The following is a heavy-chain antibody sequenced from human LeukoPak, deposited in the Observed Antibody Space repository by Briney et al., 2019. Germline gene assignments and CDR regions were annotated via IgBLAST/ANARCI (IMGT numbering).Heavy chain of an antibody. CDR2: INHSGST. J-gene: IGHJ4*02. Sequence: SETLSLTCAVYGGSFSGYYWSWIRQPPGKGLEWIGEINHSGSTNYNPSLKSRVTISVDTSKNQFSLKLSSVTAADTAVYYCARRNDYVWGSYRYYYFDYWGQGTLVTVSS. D-gene: IGHD3-16*02. CDR1: GGSFSGYY. V-gene: IGHV4-34*01. CDR3: ARRNDYVWGSYRYYYFDY.